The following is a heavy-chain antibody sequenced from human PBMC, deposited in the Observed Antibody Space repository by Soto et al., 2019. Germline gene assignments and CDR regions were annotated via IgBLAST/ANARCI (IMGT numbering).Heavy chain of an antibody. D-gene: IGHD6-19*01. Sequence: PGGSLRLSCAASGFTFSSFVMSWVRQAPGKGLEWVSGISDSGATTYYADSVRGRFTISRDNSKNTLYLQMKSLRAEDSASYYCAKEDTSSGSLDYWGQGALVTVSS. CDR2: ISDSGATT. V-gene: IGHV3-23*01. CDR1: GFTFSSFV. CDR3: AKEDTSSGSLDY. J-gene: IGHJ4*02.